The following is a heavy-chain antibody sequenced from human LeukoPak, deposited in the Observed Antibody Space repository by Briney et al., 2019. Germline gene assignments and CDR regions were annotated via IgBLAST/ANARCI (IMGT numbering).Heavy chain of an antibody. Sequence: GGSLRLSCAASGFTFSSYWMSWVRQAPGKGLEWVANIKQDGSEKYYLDSVKGRFTISRDNAKNSLHLQMNSLRAEDTAVYYCARGWGDSSGYRSLFDYWGQGTLVTVSS. J-gene: IGHJ4*02. D-gene: IGHD3-22*01. CDR2: IKQDGSEK. CDR3: ARGWGDSSGYRSLFDY. V-gene: IGHV3-7*01. CDR1: GFTFSSYW.